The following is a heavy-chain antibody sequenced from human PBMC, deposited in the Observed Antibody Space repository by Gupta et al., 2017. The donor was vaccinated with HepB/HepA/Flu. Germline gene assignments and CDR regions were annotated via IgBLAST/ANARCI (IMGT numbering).Heavy chain of an antibody. CDR3: AKSVDYGAAAGHFDY. CDR1: GFPFSSYA. CDR2: ISGSGGST. Sequence: EVQLLESGGGLVQPGGSLRLSCAASGFPFSSYAMSCVRQAPGKGVEWVSAISGSGGSTYYADSVKGRFTISRDNSKNTLYLQMNSLRAEDTAVYYCAKSVDYGAAAGHFDYWGQGTLVTVSS. V-gene: IGHV3-23*01. J-gene: IGHJ4*02. D-gene: IGHD6-13*01.